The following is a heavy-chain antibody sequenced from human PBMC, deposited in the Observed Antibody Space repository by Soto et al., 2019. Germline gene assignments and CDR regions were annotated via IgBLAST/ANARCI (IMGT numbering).Heavy chain of an antibody. D-gene: IGHD1-26*01. CDR1: GGSISSRHYC. CDR3: ARHLLPGGQWEPPYYFDY. CDR2: IYYSGST. J-gene: IGHJ4*02. Sequence: PSETLSLTCTVSGGSISSRHYCWGWIRQPPGKGLEWIGSIYYSGSTYYNPSLKSRVTISVDTSKNQFSLKLSSVTAADTAVYYCARHLLPGGQWEPPYYFDYWGQGTLVTVSS. V-gene: IGHV4-39*01.